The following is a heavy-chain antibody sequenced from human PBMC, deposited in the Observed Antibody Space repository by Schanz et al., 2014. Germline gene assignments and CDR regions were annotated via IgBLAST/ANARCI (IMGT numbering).Heavy chain of an antibody. CDR2: IGYDGSEK. CDR3: ARGPIPIQGVPMDF. CDR1: EFSFSSFG. Sequence: VQLVESGGALVRPGGSLRLSCAASEFSFSSFGMNWVRQAPGKGLEWVANIGYDGSEKYYVDSVKGRFTISRDNSKDTLYLQMSGLTPEDTAVYYCARGPIPIQGVPMDFWGQGTLVTVSS. D-gene: IGHD3-10*01. V-gene: IGHV3-33*08. J-gene: IGHJ4*02.